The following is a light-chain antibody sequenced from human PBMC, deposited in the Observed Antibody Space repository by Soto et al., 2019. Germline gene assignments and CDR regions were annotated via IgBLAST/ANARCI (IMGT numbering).Light chain of an antibody. Sequence: QSALTQPASVSGSPGQPITISCTGTSSDVGSYNLVAWYQQHPNKAPKLMIYEVTKRPSRVSNRFSGSKSGNTASLTISGLQAEDEADYYCCSYAGSSTHVVFGGGTKLTVL. CDR2: EVT. V-gene: IGLV2-23*02. CDR3: CSYAGSSTHVV. CDR1: SSDVGSYNL. J-gene: IGLJ2*01.